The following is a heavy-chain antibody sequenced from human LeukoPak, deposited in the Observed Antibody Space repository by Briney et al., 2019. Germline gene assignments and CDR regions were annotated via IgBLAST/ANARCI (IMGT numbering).Heavy chain of an antibody. CDR1: GFTFSSYG. Sequence: GGSLRLSCAASGFTFSSYGMHWVRQAPGKGLEWVAFIRYDGSNKYYADPVKGRFTISRDNSKNTLYLQMNSLRAEDTAVYYCAKGTTGYGIDYWGQGTLVTVSS. CDR2: IRYDGSNK. CDR3: AKGTTGYGIDY. J-gene: IGHJ4*02. V-gene: IGHV3-30*02. D-gene: IGHD1-1*01.